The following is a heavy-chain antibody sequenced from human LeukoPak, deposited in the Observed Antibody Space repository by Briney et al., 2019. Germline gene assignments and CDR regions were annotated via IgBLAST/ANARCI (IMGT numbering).Heavy chain of an antibody. CDR3: ATEIVVDTERLKRYYGMDV. V-gene: IGHV1-24*01. D-gene: IGHD2-2*01. CDR1: GYTLTELS. Sequence: ASVKVPCKVSGYTLTELSMHWVRQAPGKGLEWMGGFDPEDGETIYAQKFQGRVTMTEDTSTDTAYMELSSLRSKDTAVYYCATEIVVDTERLKRYYGMDVWGQGTTVTVSS. J-gene: IGHJ6*02. CDR2: FDPEDGET.